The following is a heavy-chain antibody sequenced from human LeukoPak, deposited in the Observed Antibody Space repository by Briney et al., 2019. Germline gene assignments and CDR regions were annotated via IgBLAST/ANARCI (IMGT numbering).Heavy chain of an antibody. Sequence: GGSLRLSCAASGFTFSRNWMIWVRQAPGKRLEWVANINQDGSEKYYVDSVKGRFTISRDNAKNSLFLQMNSLRAEDTAVYYCARDRYVGATTAGDSDSWGQGTLVTVSS. D-gene: IGHD1-26*01. J-gene: IGHJ4*02. CDR2: INQDGSEK. CDR1: GFTFSRNW. CDR3: ARDRYVGATTAGDSDS. V-gene: IGHV3-7*03.